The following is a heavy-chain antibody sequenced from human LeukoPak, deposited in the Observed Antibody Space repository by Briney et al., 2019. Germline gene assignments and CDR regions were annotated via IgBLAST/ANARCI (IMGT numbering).Heavy chain of an antibody. D-gene: IGHD3-22*01. CDR1: GGSISSSSYY. CDR2: IYYSGST. J-gene: IGHJ3*02. Sequence: SETLSLTCTVSGGSISSSSYYWGWIRQPPGKGLEWIGSIYYSGSTNYNPSLKSRVTISVDTSKNQFSLKLSSVTAADTAVYYCAREGDTNYYDSRGAFDIWGQGTMVTVSS. CDR3: AREGDTNYYDSRGAFDI. V-gene: IGHV4-39*07.